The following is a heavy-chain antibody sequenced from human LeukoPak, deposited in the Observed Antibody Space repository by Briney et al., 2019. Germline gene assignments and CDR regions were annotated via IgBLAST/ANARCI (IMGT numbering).Heavy chain of an antibody. D-gene: IGHD3-3*02. CDR2: IGTAGET. CDR3: ARKSVLAQGAFDI. J-gene: IGHJ3*02. Sequence: PGGSLRLSCAASGFTFSSYDMAWVRQATGKGLEWVSAIGTAGETYYPGSVKSRFTISHKNAKNSLYLQMNNLRGGDSALYYCARKSVLAQGAFDIWGQETMVTVSS. V-gene: IGHV3-13*01. CDR1: GFTFSSYD.